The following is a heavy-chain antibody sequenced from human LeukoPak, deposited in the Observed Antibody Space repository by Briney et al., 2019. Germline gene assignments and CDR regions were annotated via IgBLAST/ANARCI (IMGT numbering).Heavy chain of an antibody. D-gene: IGHD4-11*01. CDR1: GDSISGGAHS. CDR2: LFHSGSL. Sequence: SETLSLTCAVSGDSISGGAHSWSWIRQPPGKGLEWIGYLFHSGSLHYTPPLKSRATISIDTSKNHFSLRLTSVTAADTAVYYCARVGPNNSNYAFDPWGQGTLVTVSP. CDR3: ARVGPNNSNYAFDP. J-gene: IGHJ5*02. V-gene: IGHV4-30-4*07.